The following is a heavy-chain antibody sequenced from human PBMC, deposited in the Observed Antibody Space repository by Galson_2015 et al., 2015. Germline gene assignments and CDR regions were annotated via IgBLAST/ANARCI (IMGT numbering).Heavy chain of an antibody. CDR2: ISSSGETI. J-gene: IGHJ3*02. V-gene: IGHV3-48*03. CDR3: ARPRLGNPSFDI. D-gene: IGHD5-12*01. Sequence: SLRLSCAASGLTISSYEMNWVRQAPGKGLEWVSYISSSGETIYYADSVKGRFNISRDNAKNSLYLQLNSLRAEDTAVYYCARPRLGNPSFDIWGQGTMVPVSS. CDR1: GLTISSYE.